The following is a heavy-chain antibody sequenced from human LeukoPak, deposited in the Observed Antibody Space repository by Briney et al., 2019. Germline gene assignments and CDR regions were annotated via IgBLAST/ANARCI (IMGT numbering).Heavy chain of an antibody. J-gene: IGHJ3*02. V-gene: IGHV3-48*02. Sequence: GGSLRLSCAASGFTFSSYSMNWVRQAPGKGLEWISYISSSGSTINYADSVKGRFTISRDSAKNSLYLQMNSLRDEDTAVYYCARAPHYYDSSGASQADAFDIWGQGTMVTVSS. CDR3: ARAPHYYDSSGASQADAFDI. CDR2: ISSSGSTI. D-gene: IGHD3-22*01. CDR1: GFTFSSYS.